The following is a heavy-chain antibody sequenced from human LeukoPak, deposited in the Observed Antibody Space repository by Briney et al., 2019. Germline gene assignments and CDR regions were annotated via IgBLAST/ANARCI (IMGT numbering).Heavy chain of an antibody. D-gene: IGHD3-9*01. J-gene: IGHJ4*02. V-gene: IGHV4-4*02. CDR2: VHLDGRT. CDR3: AREGVYYDILAAYYRPYYFDF. CDR1: GGSVISTNW. Sequence: KASETLSLTCGVSGGSVISTNWWTWVRQPPGKGLEWIGEVHLDGRTNYNPSLESRLTISVDTSKNQFSLKLSSVTAADTAVYYCAREGVYYDILAAYYRPYYFDFWGQGTLVTVYS.